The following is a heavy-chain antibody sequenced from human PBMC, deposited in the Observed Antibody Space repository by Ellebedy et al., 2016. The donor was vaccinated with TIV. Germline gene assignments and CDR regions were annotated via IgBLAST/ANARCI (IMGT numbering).Heavy chain of an antibody. V-gene: IGHV3-23*01. Sequence: GGSLRLSXAASGFTFSSYAMTWVRQAPGKGLEWVSSITSSGDRTNYADSVKGRFTITRDSAKNTVFLQMNSLRAEDTAVYYCAKEVVEGGFGPLEYWGHGTLVTVSS. CDR1: GFTFSSYA. CDR3: AKEVVEGGFGPLEY. D-gene: IGHD2-15*01. CDR2: ITSSGDRT. J-gene: IGHJ4*01.